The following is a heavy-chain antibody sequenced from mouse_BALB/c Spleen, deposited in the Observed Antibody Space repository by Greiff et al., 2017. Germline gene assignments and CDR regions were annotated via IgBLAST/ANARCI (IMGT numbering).Heavy chain of an antibody. J-gene: IGHJ2*01. CDR2: ISDGGSYT. V-gene: IGHV5-4*02. Sequence: EVQRVESGGGLVKPGGSLKLSCAASGFTFSDYYMYWVRQTPEKRLEWVATISDGGSYTYYPDSVKGRFTISRDNAKNNLYLQMSSLKSEDTAMYYCARDRDYDGFDYWGQGTTLTVSS. D-gene: IGHD2-4*01. CDR1: GFTFSDYY. CDR3: ARDRDYDGFDY.